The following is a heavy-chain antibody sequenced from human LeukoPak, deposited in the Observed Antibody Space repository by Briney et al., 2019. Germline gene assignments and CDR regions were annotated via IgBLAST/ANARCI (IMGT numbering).Heavy chain of an antibody. CDR3: ARGNVWLEWFGELSNWFDP. D-gene: IGHD3-10*01. CDR2: ISAYNGNT. CDR1: GYTFTSYG. J-gene: IGHJ5*02. V-gene: IGHV1-18*01. Sequence: GASVKVSCKASGYTFTSYGISWVRQAPGQGLEWMGWISAYNGNTNYAQKLRGRVTMTTDTSTSTAYMELRSLRSDDTAVYYCARGNVWLEWFGELSNWFDPWGQGTLVTVSS.